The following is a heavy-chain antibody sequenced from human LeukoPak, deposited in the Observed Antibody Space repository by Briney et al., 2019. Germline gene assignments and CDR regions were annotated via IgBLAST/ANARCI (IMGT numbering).Heavy chain of an antibody. CDR3: ARVGADGYNYPFDY. D-gene: IGHD5-24*01. J-gene: IGHJ4*02. Sequence: ASVKVSCKASGYTFTGNHIHWVRQAPGQGLEWMGWINPNSGGTYYAQKFQGRVTMTRDTSIFTAYMDLSGLTSDDTAVYYCARVGADGYNYPFDYWGQGTLVTVSS. CDR1: GYTFTGNH. V-gene: IGHV1-2*02. CDR2: INPNSGGT.